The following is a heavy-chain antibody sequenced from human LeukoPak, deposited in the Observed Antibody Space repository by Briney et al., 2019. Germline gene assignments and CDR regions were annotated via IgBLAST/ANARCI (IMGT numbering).Heavy chain of an antibody. CDR3: ARGGSYSSS. D-gene: IGHD6-13*01. CDR1: GFTFSDYY. V-gene: IGHV3-11*05. Sequence: GGSLRLSCAASGFTFSDYYMSWVRQAPGKGPEWVSYICSSSTNTNYADSVKGRFTISRDNAKNSLYLQMNSLRAEDTAVYYCARGGSYSSSWGQGTLVTVSS. CDR2: ICSSSTNT. J-gene: IGHJ4*02.